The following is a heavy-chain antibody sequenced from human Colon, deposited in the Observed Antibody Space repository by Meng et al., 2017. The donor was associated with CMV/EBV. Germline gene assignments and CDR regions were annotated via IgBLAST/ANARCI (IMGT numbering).Heavy chain of an antibody. D-gene: IGHD3-16*01. J-gene: IGHJ5*01. V-gene: IGHV3-74*01. Sequence: CASSGCTFINSCMHWVRQAPGEVLLWLSHIKSDGTTTAYEDSVKGRFTISGDNAKNTLHLQMNSLRDDDTAMYYCVRGGAYLNMWFVSWGQGTLVTVSS. CDR3: VRGGAYLNMWFVS. CDR1: GCTFINSC. CDR2: IKSDGTTT.